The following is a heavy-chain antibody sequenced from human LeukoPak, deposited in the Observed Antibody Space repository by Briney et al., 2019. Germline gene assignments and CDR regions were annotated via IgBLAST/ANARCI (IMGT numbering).Heavy chain of an antibody. J-gene: IGHJ4*02. CDR2: IYYSGST. CDR3: ARGDLDKAAPPNY. D-gene: IGHD6-13*01. CDR1: GGSISSSSYY. V-gene: IGHV4-39*07. Sequence: PSETLSLTCTVSGGSISSSSYYWGWIRQPPGKGLEWIGSIYYSGSTYYNPSLKSRVTISVDTSKNQFSLKLSSVTAADTAVYYCARGDLDKAAPPNYWGQGTLVTVSS.